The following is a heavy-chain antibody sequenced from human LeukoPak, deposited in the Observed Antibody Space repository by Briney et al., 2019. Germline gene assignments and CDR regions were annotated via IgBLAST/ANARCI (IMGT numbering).Heavy chain of an antibody. CDR2: ISYDGSNK. CDR3: ARVAGGYSYGYLDY. CDR1: GFTFSSYA. Sequence: GRSLRLSCAASGFTFSSYAMHWVRQAPGKGLEWVAVISYDGSNKYYADSVKGRFTISGDNSKNTLYLQMNSLRAEDTAVYYCARVAGGYSYGYLDYWGQGTLVTVSS. D-gene: IGHD5-18*01. V-gene: IGHV3-30-3*01. J-gene: IGHJ4*02.